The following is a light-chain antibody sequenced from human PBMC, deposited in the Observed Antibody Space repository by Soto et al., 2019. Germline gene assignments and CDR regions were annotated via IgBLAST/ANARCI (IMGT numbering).Light chain of an antibody. CDR3: QQSYNTPRT. Sequence: DIQMTQSPSSLSASVVDRFTITFRASQSISRNLNWYQQKPGTAPKLLMFGASTLQSGVPSRFSGSGSGTDFTLTITSLQPEDFATYYCQQSYNTPRTFGQGTKVDIK. J-gene: IGKJ1*01. V-gene: IGKV1-39*01. CDR1: QSISRN. CDR2: GAS.